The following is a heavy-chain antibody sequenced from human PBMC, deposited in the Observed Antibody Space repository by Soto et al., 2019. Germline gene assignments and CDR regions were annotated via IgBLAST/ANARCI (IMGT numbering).Heavy chain of an antibody. Sequence: ASVKVSCKISGHTLTELSIHWVRQAPGKGLEWMGGFDPEGGEAIYAQKWHGRVTVTEDTVTDTAYMELSSLRSEDTAVYYCARDREQQLHIGYWFDPWGQGTLVTVSS. CDR2: FDPEGGEA. J-gene: IGHJ5*02. CDR3: ARDREQQLHIGYWFDP. D-gene: IGHD6-13*01. V-gene: IGHV1-24*01. CDR1: GHTLTELS.